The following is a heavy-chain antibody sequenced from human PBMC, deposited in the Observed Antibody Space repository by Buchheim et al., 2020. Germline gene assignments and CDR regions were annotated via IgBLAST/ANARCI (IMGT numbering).Heavy chain of an antibody. CDR3: ARGIAATANPNWFDP. J-gene: IGHJ5*02. CDR1: GFTFSSYA. V-gene: IGHV3-23*01. Sequence: EVQLLESGGGLVQPGGSLRLSCAASGFTFSSYAMSWVRQAPGKGLEWVSAISSSGGSTYYADSVKGRFTISRDNAKNTLYLQMNSLSPEDTAVYFCARGIAATANPNWFDPWGQGTL. D-gene: IGHD6-25*01. CDR2: ISSSGGST.